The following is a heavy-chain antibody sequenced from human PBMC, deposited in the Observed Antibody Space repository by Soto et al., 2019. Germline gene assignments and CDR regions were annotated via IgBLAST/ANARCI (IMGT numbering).Heavy chain of an antibody. D-gene: IGHD1-1*01. J-gene: IGHJ4*02. V-gene: IGHV4-39*01. CDR3: ARHRRETGTYAQPLDY. CDR2: IYFGGRT. CDR1: GASITSSSYF. Sequence: QLQLQESGPGLVKPSETLSLACTVSGASITSSSYFWAWIRQPPGKVLEWIGSIYFGGRTYHNPSLESRGTISLDTSRSQFFLELTSVTAADTAVYYCARHRRETGTYAQPLDYWGQGNVVTVAS.